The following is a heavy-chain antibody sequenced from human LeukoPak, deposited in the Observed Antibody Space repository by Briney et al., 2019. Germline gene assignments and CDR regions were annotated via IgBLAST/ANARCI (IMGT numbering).Heavy chain of an antibody. D-gene: IGHD3-3*01. V-gene: IGHV3-30*02. Sequence: GGSLRLSCAASGFTFSIYGMHWVRQAPGKGLEWVAVISYDGSKTYYADSVKGRFTISRDNSKNTLYLQMNSLRAEDTAVYYCASPGGYDFWSGPFDYWGQGTLVTVSS. CDR3: ASPGGYDFWSGPFDY. CDR1: GFTFSIYG. CDR2: ISYDGSKT. J-gene: IGHJ4*02.